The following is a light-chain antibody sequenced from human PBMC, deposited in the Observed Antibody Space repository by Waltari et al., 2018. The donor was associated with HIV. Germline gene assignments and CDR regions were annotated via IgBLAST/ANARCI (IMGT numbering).Light chain of an antibody. CDR2: GVS. J-gene: IGLJ3*02. Sequence: HSALTQPASVSGSPGQSITISCSGTVTDIDIYNFVSWYRQYPGLSPQLVLYGVSSRPSGVSLRFSGSKSGDTASLTISGLEAEDEADYYCSSYTPSHSLVFGGGTKLTVL. V-gene: IGLV2-14*01. CDR3: SSYTPSHSLV. CDR1: VTDIDIYNF.